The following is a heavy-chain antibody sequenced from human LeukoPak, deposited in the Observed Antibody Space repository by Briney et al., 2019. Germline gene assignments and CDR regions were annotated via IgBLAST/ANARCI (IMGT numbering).Heavy chain of an antibody. V-gene: IGHV4-31*03. CDR1: GGSISSGGYY. CDR2: IYYSGST. Sequence: SQTLSLTCTVSGGSISSGGYYWSWIRQHPGKGLEWIGYIYYSGSTYYNPSLKSRVTISVDTSKNQFSLKVSSVTAADAAVYYCAKGPGTTTYYYFFMDVWGKGTTVTVSS. CDR3: AKGPGTTTYYYFFMDV. J-gene: IGHJ6*03. D-gene: IGHD1-7*01.